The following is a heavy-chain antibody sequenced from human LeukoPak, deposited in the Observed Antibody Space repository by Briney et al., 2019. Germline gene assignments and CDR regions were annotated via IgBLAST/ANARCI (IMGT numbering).Heavy chain of an antibody. V-gene: IGHV1-2*02. Sequence: ASVKVSCKASGYTFTGYYMHWVRQAPGQGLEWMGWINPNSGGTNYAQKFQGRVTMTRDTSISTAYMELSRLRSDDTAVYYCARVWSAVSTNWFDRWGQGTLVTVSS. CDR3: ARVWSAVSTNWFDR. D-gene: IGHD5/OR15-5a*01. CDR2: INPNSGGT. J-gene: IGHJ5*02. CDR1: GYTFTGYY.